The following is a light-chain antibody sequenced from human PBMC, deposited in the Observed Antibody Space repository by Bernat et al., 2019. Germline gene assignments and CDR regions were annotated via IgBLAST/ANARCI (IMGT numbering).Light chain of an antibody. CDR1: SSDVGSYNH. CDR3: CSFATSITYV. V-gene: IGLV2-23*02. Sequence: QSALTQPASVSGSPGQSITISCTGTSSDVGSYNHVSWYQQHPGKAPKLMIYEVTKRPSGVSDRFSGSKSGDTASLTISGLQAEDGADYYCCSFATSITYVFGTGTKVTVL. CDR2: EVT. J-gene: IGLJ1*01.